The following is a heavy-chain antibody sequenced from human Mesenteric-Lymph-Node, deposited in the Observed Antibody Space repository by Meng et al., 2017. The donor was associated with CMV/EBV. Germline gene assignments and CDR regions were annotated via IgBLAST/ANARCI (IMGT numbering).Heavy chain of an antibody. V-gene: IGHV3-30*02. CDR1: VRPDA. D-gene: IGHD6-6*01. CDR2: IREDGSRK. J-gene: IGHJ3*02. CDR3: ATEYSSSPGVVLGDAFHI. Sequence: VRPDAQHWFRQVSGKGLEAVAFIREDGSRKFYAASVKGRFTISRDNSKNTLYVQMNSLRDEDTAVYYCATEYSSSPGVVLGDAFHIWGQGTVVTVSS.